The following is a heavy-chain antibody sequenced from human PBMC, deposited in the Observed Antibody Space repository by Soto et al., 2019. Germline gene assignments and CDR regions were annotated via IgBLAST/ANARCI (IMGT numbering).Heavy chain of an antibody. CDR3: ARAILLWFGGVDY. D-gene: IGHD3-10*01. CDR1: GFTFSSYA. CDR2: ISSNGGST. J-gene: IGHJ4*02. Sequence: GSLRLSCAASGFTFSSYAMHWVRQAPGKGLEYVSAISSNGGSTYYANSVKGRFTISRDNSKNTLYLQMGSLRAEDMAVYYCARAILLWFGGVDYWGQGTLVTVSS. V-gene: IGHV3-64*01.